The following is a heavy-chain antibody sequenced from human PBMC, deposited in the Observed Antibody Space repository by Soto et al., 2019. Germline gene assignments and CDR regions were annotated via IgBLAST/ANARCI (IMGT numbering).Heavy chain of an antibody. CDR2: ISSSSSTI. Sequence: PGGSLRLSCAASGFTFSSYSMNWVRQAPGKGLEWVSYISSSSSTIYYADSVKGRFTISRDNAKNSLYVQMNSLRAEDTAVYYCARDRGSGWYQKDYWGQGTLVTVSS. CDR1: GFTFSSYS. V-gene: IGHV3-48*01. D-gene: IGHD6-19*01. J-gene: IGHJ4*02. CDR3: ARDRGSGWYQKDY.